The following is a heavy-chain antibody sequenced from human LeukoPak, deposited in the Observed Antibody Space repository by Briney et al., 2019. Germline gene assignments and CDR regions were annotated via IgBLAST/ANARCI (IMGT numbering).Heavy chain of an antibody. V-gene: IGHV3-74*01. Sequence: GGSLRLSCAASGFTFSNDWMHWVRQPPGKGLVWVSRINGDGSSTTYADSVKGRFTISSDNAKNTLYLQMNSLRAEDTAVYYCAGLGYCTSTNCYIDYWGQGTVVTVSS. CDR1: GFTFSNDW. CDR3: AGLGYCTSTNCYIDY. CDR2: INGDGSST. J-gene: IGHJ4*02. D-gene: IGHD2-2*02.